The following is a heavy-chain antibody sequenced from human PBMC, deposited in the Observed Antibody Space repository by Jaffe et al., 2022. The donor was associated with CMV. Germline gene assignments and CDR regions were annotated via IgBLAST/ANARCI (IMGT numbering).Heavy chain of an antibody. CDR3: ARDDYGDHGGFDY. CDR2: INHSGST. J-gene: IGHJ4*02. D-gene: IGHD4-17*01. Sequence: QVQLQQWGAGLLKPSETLSLTCAVYGGSFSGYYWSWIRQPPGKGLEWIGEINHSGSTNYNPSLKSRVTISVDTSKNQFSLKLSSVTAADTAVYYCARDDYGDHGGFDYWGQGTLVTVSS. V-gene: IGHV4-34*01. CDR1: GGSFSGYY.